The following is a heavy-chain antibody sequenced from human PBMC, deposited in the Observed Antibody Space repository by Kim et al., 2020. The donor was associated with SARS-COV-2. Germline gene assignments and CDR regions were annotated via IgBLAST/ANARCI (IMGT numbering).Heavy chain of an antibody. CDR3: AKAGGWGIAVADTGNGFDY. J-gene: IGHJ4*02. CDR1: GFTFSSYA. D-gene: IGHD6-19*01. Sequence: GGSLRLSCAASGFTFSSYAMSWVRQAPGKGLEWVSVIYSGGSSTYYADSVKGRFTISRDNSKNTLYLQMNSLRAEDTAVYYCAKAGGWGIAVADTGNGFDYWGQGTLVTVSS. CDR2: IYSGGSST. V-gene: IGHV3-23*03.